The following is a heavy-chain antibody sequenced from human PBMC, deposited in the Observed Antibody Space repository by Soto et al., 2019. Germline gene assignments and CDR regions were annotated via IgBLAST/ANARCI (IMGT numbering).Heavy chain of an antibody. Sequence: QVQLVQSGAEVKKPGSSVKVSCKASGGTFSSYTISWVRQAPGQGLEWMGRIIPILGIANYAQKFQGRVTITADKSTSTAYMELSSLRSEDTAVYYCARDHGSSSSFTFDPWGQGTLVTVSS. CDR2: IIPILGIA. J-gene: IGHJ5*02. V-gene: IGHV1-69*08. CDR3: ARDHGSSSSFTFDP. CDR1: GGTFSSYT. D-gene: IGHD3-10*01.